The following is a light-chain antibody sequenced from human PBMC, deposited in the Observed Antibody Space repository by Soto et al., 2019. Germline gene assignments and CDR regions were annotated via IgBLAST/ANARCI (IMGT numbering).Light chain of an antibody. J-gene: IGKJ2*01. CDR1: ESVSRVY. Sequence: EIVLTQSPGTLSLSPGERVTLSCRASESVSRVYLAWYQQKPGQAPRLLIYGASSRATGIPDRFSGSGSGTDFPLTISRVEPEDFAVYYCHQYGSSPYTFGQGTKLEIK. V-gene: IGKV3-20*01. CDR2: GAS. CDR3: HQYGSSPYT.